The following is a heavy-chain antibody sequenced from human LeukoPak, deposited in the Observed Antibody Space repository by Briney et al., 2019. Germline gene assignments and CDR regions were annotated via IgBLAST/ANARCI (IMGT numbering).Heavy chain of an antibody. J-gene: IGHJ5*02. CDR2: INHSGST. Sequence: SETLSLTCAVYGGSFSGYYWSWIRQPPGKGLEWIGEINHSGSTNYNPSLKSRVTIPVDTSKNQFSLKLSSVTAADTAVYYCARAESDYYGSGSYYNGWFDPWGQGTLVTVSS. V-gene: IGHV4-34*01. CDR3: ARAESDYYGSGSYYNGWFDP. D-gene: IGHD3-10*01. CDR1: GGSFSGYY.